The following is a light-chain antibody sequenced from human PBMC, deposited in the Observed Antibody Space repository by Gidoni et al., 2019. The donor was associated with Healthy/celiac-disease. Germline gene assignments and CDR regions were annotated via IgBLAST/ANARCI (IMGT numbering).Light chain of an antibody. Sequence: QSVLTQPPSVSAAPGQKVTNSCSGSSSNIGNNYVSWYQQLPGTAPKLLIYDNNKRPSGIPDRFSGSKSGTSATLGITGLQTGDEADYYCGTWDSSLSAPVVFGGGTKLTVL. V-gene: IGLV1-51*01. CDR3: GTWDSSLSAPVV. CDR2: DNN. CDR1: SSNIGNNY. J-gene: IGLJ2*01.